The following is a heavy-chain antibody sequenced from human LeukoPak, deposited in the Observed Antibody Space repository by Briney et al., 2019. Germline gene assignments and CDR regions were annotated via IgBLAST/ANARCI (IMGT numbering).Heavy chain of an antibody. CDR1: GYTFTIYY. Sequence: ASVTVSCKASGYTFTIYYMHWVRQAPGQGLEWMGIINPSGGSTSYAQKFQGRVTMTRDMSTSTVYMELSSLRSEDTAVYYCARDSGSGVDYWGQGTLVTVS. D-gene: IGHD6-19*01. V-gene: IGHV1-46*01. CDR2: INPSGGST. J-gene: IGHJ4*02. CDR3: ARDSGSGVDY.